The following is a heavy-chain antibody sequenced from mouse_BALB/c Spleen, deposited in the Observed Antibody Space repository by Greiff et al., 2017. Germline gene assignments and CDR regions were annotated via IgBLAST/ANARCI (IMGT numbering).Heavy chain of an antibody. V-gene: IGHV5-6-5*01. CDR2: ISSGGST. Sequence: EVKVVESGGGLVKPGGSLKLSCAASGFTFSSYAMSWVRQTPEKRLEWVASISSGGSTYYPDSVKGRFTISRDNARNILYLQMSSLRSEDTAMYYCAREDGYDPFDYWGQGTTLTVSS. CDR3: AREDGYDPFDY. D-gene: IGHD2-2*01. CDR1: GFTFSSYA. J-gene: IGHJ2*01.